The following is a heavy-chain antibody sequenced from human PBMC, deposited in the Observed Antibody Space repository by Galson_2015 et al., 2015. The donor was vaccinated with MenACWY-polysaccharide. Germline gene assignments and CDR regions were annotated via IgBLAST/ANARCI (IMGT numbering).Heavy chain of an antibody. V-gene: IGHV4-31*03. CDR2: ISYDGGT. Sequence: LTCTVSGDSITSGGYFWSWIRQHPGKGLEWIASISYDGGTYYNPSLKSRVTISADTPNNQFSLKLSSVTAADTAVYYCARGGRAVSNRNWFDPWGQGTLVTVSS. J-gene: IGHJ5*02. CDR3: ARGGRAVSNRNWFDP. D-gene: IGHD3-16*01. CDR1: GDSITSGGYF.